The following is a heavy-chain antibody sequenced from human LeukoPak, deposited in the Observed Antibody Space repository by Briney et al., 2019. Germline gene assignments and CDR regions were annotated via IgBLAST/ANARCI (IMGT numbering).Heavy chain of an antibody. D-gene: IGHD1-1*01. CDR3: ARDLNFRLDY. J-gene: IGHJ4*02. CDR1: GFTFSSYG. V-gene: IGHV3-33*01. CDR2: IGSDGSNK. Sequence: GRSLRLSCAASGFTFSSYGMHWVRQAPGKGLEWVAVIGSDGSNKYYADSVKGRFTISRDDSKNTLYLQMDSLRAEDTAVYYCARDLNFRLDYWGQGTLVTVSS.